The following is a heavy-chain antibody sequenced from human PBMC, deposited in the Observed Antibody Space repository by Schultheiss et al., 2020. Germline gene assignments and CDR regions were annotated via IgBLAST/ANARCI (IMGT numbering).Heavy chain of an antibody. CDR3: ARCLGPVVVTVNWFDP. V-gene: IGHV4-59*12. CDR2: IYYSGST. J-gene: IGHJ5*02. D-gene: IGHD2-21*02. Sequence: SETLPLTCTVSGGSISSYYWSWIRQPPGKGLEWIGYIYYSGSTNYNPSLKSRVTISVDTSKNQFSLKLSSVTAADTAVYYCARCLGPVVVTVNWFDPWGQGTLVTVSS. CDR1: GGSISSYY.